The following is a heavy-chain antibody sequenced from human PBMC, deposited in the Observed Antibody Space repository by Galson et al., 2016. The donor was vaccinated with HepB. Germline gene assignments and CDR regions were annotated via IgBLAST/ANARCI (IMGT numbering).Heavy chain of an antibody. CDR3: ATKAGYTTGWGF. CDR1: RASVTSGGYY. CDR2: NYNGGTS. V-gene: IGHV4-31*11. D-gene: IGHD6-19*01. Sequence: TLSLTCAVSRASVTSGGYYWTWFRQHPVKGLEWIGYNYNGGTSYYAPSLRSRVTISVDTSTNEFSLSLNSVTAADTGVYYCATKAGYTTGWGFWGQGTLVTVSS. J-gene: IGHJ4*02.